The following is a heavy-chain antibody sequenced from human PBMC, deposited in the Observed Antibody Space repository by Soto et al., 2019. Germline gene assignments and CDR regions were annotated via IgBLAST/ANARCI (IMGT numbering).Heavy chain of an antibody. CDR1: GYTFTSYY. CDR3: ASLGIAVAGTDYFDY. J-gene: IGHJ4*02. CDR2: INPSGGST. D-gene: IGHD6-19*01. V-gene: IGHV1-46*01. Sequence: ASVKVSCKASGYTFTSYYMHWVRQAPGQGLEWMGIINPSGGSTSYAQKFQGRVTVTRDTSTSTVYMELSSLRSEDTAVYYCASLGIAVAGTDYFDYWGQGTLVTVSS.